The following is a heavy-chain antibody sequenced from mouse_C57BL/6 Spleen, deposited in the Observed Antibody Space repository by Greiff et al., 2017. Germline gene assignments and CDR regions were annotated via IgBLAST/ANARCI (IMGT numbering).Heavy chain of an antibody. CDR2: INPYNGGT. J-gene: IGHJ4*01. CDR3: AIFPTTVVAKDYSMDY. V-gene: IGHV1-19*01. CDR1: GYTFTDYY. D-gene: IGHD1-1*01. Sequence: EVQLQQSGPVLVKPGASVKMSCKASGYTFTDYYMNWVKQSHGKSLDWMGVINPYNGGTSYNQKSKGKATLTVDKSSSTAYMELHILTSEDSAVYYFAIFPTTVVAKDYSMDYWGQGTSVTVSS.